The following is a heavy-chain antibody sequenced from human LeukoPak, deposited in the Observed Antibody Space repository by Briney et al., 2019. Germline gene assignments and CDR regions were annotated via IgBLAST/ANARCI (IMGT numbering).Heavy chain of an antibody. CDR1: GFTFSSYA. CDR2: VSGSGGST. D-gene: IGHD2-2*01. Sequence: GGSLRLSCAASGFTFSSYAMSWVRQAPGMGLEWVSAVSGSGGSTYYADSVKGRFTISRGNSQNTLFLQMNSLRAEDTALYYCAKDACSTTNCYGGFDPWGQGTLVTVSS. CDR3: AKDACSTTNCYGGFDP. J-gene: IGHJ5*02. V-gene: IGHV3-23*01.